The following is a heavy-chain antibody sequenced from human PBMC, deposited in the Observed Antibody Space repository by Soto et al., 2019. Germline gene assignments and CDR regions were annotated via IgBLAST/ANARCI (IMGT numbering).Heavy chain of an antibody. CDR2: IKSKIHGGTT. CDR3: TTDSYTTMKVVGLDC. J-gene: IGHJ4*01. Sequence: RHSCAAADVRSSDAWINRFSQTPGKGLEWVGRIKSKIHGGTTDFAAPVRGRFAILRDDSKNMVFMQMNSLKTEDTAVYYCTTDSYTTMKVVGLDCWGHGTLVPVSA. CDR1: DVRSSDAW. D-gene: IGHD3-22*01. V-gene: IGHV3-15*07.